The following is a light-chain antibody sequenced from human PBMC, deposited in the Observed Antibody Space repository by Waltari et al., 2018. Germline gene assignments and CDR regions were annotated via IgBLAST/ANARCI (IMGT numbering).Light chain of an antibody. V-gene: IGKV1-12*01. Sequence: DIQMTQSPSSVSAFVGDRVTITCRASQSISNWLAWYQQKPGKAPKLLIYGASDLHSGVPSRFSGSGAGTDFTLTISSLQAEDFATYYCQQYLLFWTFGQGTRVEIK. CDR2: GAS. J-gene: IGKJ1*01. CDR3: QQYLLFWT. CDR1: QSISNW.